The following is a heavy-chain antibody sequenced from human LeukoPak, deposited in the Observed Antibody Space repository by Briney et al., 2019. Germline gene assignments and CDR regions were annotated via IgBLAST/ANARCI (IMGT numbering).Heavy chain of an antibody. CDR1: GFIFSDYS. Sequence: PGGSLRLSCAASGFIFSDYSMGWVRQAPGKGLEWVSSITTSRDQYHADSVKGRFTISRDNAKNSLYLQMNSLRAEDTAVYYCARDQGDYWGQGTLVTVSS. J-gene: IGHJ4*02. CDR3: ARDQGDY. CDR2: ITTSRDQ. V-gene: IGHV3-69-1*01.